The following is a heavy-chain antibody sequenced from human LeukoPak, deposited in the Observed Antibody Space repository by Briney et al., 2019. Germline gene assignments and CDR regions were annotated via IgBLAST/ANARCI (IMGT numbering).Heavy chain of an antibody. V-gene: IGHV4-34*01. CDR1: GGSFSGYY. D-gene: IGHD2-15*01. CDR3: ARALVVVAATIYYYGMDV. J-gene: IGHJ6*02. CDR2: INHSGST. Sequence: PSETLSLTCAVYGGSFSGYYWSWIRQPSGKGLEWIGEINHSGSTNYNPSLKSRVTISVDTSKNQFSLKLSSVTAADTAVYYCARALVVVAATIYYYGMDVWGQGTPVTVSS.